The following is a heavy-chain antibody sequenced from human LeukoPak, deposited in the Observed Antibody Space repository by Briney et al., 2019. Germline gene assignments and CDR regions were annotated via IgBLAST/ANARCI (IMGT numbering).Heavy chain of an antibody. CDR2: MNSDGSST. V-gene: IGHV3-74*01. D-gene: IGHD6-13*01. J-gene: IGHJ4*02. Sequence: GGPLRLSCEASGFTFSSYWMHWVRQDPGKGPVWVSRMNSDGSSTSHADSVRGRFTISRDNAKNTLYLQMNSLRAEDTAVYYCAREHNTAAAIDYWGQGTLVTVSS. CDR3: AREHNTAAAIDY. CDR1: GFTFSSYW.